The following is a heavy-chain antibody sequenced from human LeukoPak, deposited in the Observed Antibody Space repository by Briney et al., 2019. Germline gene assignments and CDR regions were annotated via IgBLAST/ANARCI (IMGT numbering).Heavy chain of an antibody. D-gene: IGHD2-21*01. CDR2: VYDSVST. J-gene: IGHJ5*02. Sequence: SETLSLTCTVSGIFINTYYWSWIRQPPGKGLEWIGYVYDSVSTNYNPSLKSRVTISADTSKNQFSLKLSSVTAADTAVYYCARGVSYIATWGPGTLVTVSS. CDR3: ARGVSYIAT. CDR1: GIFINTYY. V-gene: IGHV4-59*01.